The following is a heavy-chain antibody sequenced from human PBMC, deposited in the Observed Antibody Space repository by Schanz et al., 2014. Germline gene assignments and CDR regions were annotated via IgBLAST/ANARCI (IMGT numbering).Heavy chain of an antibody. CDR3: ARDNRYYLFDY. CDR1: GFTFSTST. D-gene: IGHD3-16*02. Sequence: EVQLVESGGGLVQPGGSLRLSCAASGFTFSTSTMHWVRQAPGKGLEYVSSISSKGDMTFYGNSVKGRFTISSDNSKNTLYLQLGSLSAEDTAVYFCARDNRYYLFDYWGQGALVNVSS. V-gene: IGHV3-64*01. J-gene: IGHJ4*02. CDR2: ISSKGDMT.